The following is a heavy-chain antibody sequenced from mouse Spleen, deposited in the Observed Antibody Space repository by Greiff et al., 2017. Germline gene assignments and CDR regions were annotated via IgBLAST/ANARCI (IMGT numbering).Heavy chain of an antibody. J-gene: IGHJ3*01. D-gene: IGHD2-1*01. CDR1: GYAFSSSW. Sequence: QVQLQQSGPELVKPGASVKISCKASGYAFSSSWMNWVKQRPGKGLEWIGRIYPGDGDTNYNGKFKGKATLTADKSSSTAYMQLSSLTSEDSAVYFCARSWGNYGGWFAYWGQGTLVTVSA. CDR2: IYPGDGDT. V-gene: IGHV1-82*01. CDR3: ARSWGNYGGWFAY.